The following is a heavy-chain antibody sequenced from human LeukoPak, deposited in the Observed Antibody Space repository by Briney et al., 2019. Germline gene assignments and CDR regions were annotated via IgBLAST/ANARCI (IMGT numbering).Heavy chain of an antibody. CDR1: GFTFSSYA. CDR3: ARDRSYYYGSGSFGMDV. Sequence: GGSLRLSCAASGFTFSSYAMSWVRQAPGKGLEWVSSISSSSSYIYYADSVKGRFTISRDNAKNSLYLQMNSLRAEDTAVYYCARDRSYYYGSGSFGMDVWGQGTTVTVSS. D-gene: IGHD3-10*01. V-gene: IGHV3-21*01. J-gene: IGHJ6*02. CDR2: ISSSSSYI.